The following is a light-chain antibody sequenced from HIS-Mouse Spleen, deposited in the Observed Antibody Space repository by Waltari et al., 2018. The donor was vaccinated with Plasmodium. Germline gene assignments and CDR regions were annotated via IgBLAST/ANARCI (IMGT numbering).Light chain of an antibody. CDR1: SLRSYY. Sequence: SSELTQDPAVSVALGQTVRITCQGDSLRSYYASWYQQQPGQAPVLVIYGKNNRTSGTPDRFSGFSSGNTASLTSTGAQAAEEADYYCNSRDSSGTYAVFCGGNKLTVL. CDR2: GKN. V-gene: IGLV3-19*01. J-gene: IGLJ2*01. CDR3: NSRDSSGTYAV.